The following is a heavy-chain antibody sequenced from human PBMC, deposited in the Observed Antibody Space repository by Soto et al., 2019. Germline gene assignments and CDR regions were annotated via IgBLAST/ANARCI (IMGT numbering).Heavy chain of an antibody. CDR2: IASDGAYE. CDR3: AKDRSDTWTWDY. J-gene: IGHJ4*02. Sequence: QVQLVESGGGVVQPGTSLRLSCVASGFTYSNNVMHWVRQAPDKGLEWVTFIASDGAYESYADSVKGRFTISRDISKNTRYLQMNSLRAEDTAVYYCAKDRSDTWTWDYWGQGTLVTVSS. D-gene: IGHD1-1*01. V-gene: IGHV3-30*18. CDR1: GFTYSNNV.